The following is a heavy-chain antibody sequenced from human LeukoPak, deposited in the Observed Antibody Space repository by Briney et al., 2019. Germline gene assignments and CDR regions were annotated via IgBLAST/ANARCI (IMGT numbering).Heavy chain of an antibody. CDR2: ISSTSSYI. D-gene: IGHD3-10*01. V-gene: IGHV3-21*04. CDR3: AKDRRAGSYDY. Sequence: PGGSLRLSCAASGFTFSSYSMNWVRQAPGKGLEWVSSISSTSSYIYYADSVKSRFTISRDNAKNSLYLQMNSLRAEDTAVYYCAKDRRAGSYDYWGQGTLVTVSS. CDR1: GFTFSSYS. J-gene: IGHJ4*02.